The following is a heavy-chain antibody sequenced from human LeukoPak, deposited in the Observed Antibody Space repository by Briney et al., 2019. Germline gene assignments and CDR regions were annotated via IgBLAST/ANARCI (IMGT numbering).Heavy chain of an antibody. CDR2: IIGSGGIT. J-gene: IGHJ4*02. Sequence: GGSLRLSCAASGFTFSSYTMRWVRQAPGKGLFWVSAIIGSGGITNYVDSVKGRFTISRDNGKNTLYLEMNSLRVEDTAVYYCVIGGYGSGCVYWGQGTLVTVSS. CDR3: VIGGYGSGCVY. D-gene: IGHD2-15*01. CDR1: GFTFSSYT. V-gene: IGHV3-23*01.